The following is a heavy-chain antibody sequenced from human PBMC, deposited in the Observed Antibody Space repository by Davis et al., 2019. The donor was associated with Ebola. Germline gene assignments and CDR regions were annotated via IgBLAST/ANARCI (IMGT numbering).Heavy chain of an antibody. CDR1: GFMFRSYG. Sequence: GESLKISCAASGFMFRSYGMHWVRQAPGKGLEWVAVISYDGSNKYYADSVKGRFTISRDDSKNTLYLQMSSLRAEDTAMYYCAKGTGGSCYSAPVDWGQGTLVTVSS. J-gene: IGHJ4*02. D-gene: IGHD2-15*01. CDR2: ISYDGSNK. CDR3: AKGTGGSCYSAPVD. V-gene: IGHV3-30*18.